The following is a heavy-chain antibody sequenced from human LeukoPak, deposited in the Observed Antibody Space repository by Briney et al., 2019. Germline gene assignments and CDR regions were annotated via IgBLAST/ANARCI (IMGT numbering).Heavy chain of an antibody. CDR2: INHSGST. CDR3: ARAGTDCSGGSCYSSFGFDY. CDR1: GGSFSGYY. D-gene: IGHD2-15*01. V-gene: IGHV4-34*01. J-gene: IGHJ4*02. Sequence: SETLSLTCAVYGGSFSGYYWSWIRQPPGKGLEWIGEINHSGSTNYNPSLKSRVTISVDTSKNQFSLKLGSVTAADTAVYYCARAGTDCSGGSCYSSFGFDYWGQGTLVTVSS.